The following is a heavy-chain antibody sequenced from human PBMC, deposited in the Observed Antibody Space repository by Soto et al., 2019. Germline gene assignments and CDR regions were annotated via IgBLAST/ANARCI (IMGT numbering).Heavy chain of an antibody. CDR1: GFSFGSYA. D-gene: IGHD3-3*01. CDR3: ARWSYLDY. J-gene: IGHJ4*02. CDR2: ISGSDGKT. V-gene: IGHV3-23*01. Sequence: GGSLRLSCAASGFSFGSYALSWVRQAPGKGLEWVSTISGSDGKTFYADSAKGRFSISRDTSQSTLYLQMNRLRADDTAMYYCARWSYLDYWGQGTRVTVSS.